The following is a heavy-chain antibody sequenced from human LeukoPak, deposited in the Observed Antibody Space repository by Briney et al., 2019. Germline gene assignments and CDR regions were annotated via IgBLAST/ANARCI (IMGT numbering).Heavy chain of an antibody. D-gene: IGHD6-6*01. CDR3: ARDGYSSSSYYYYGMDV. J-gene: IGHJ6*02. CDR2: IIPIFGTA. V-gene: IGHV1-69*13. Sequence: SVKVSCTASGGTFSSYAISWVRQAPGQGLEWMGGIIPIFGTANYAQKFQGRVTITADESTSTAYMELSSLRSEDTAVYYCARDGYSSSSYYYYGMDVWGQGTTVTVSS. CDR1: GGTFSSYA.